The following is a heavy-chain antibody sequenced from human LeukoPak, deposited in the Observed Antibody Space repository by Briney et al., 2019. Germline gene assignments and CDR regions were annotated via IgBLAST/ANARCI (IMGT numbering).Heavy chain of an antibody. CDR1: GFTFSDYN. CDR3: AELGITMIGGV. CDR2: ISRSGSTK. Sequence: GGTLRLSCAASGFTFSDYNMRWIRQAPGKGLEWVSSISRSGSTKYYADSVKGRFTISRDNAKNSLFLQMNSLRAEDTAVYYCAELGITMIGGVWGKGTTVTISS. V-gene: IGHV3-11*04. J-gene: IGHJ6*04. D-gene: IGHD3-10*02.